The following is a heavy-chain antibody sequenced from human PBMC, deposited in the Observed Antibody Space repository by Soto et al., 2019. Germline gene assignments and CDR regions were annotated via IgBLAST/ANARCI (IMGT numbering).Heavy chain of an antibody. CDR1: GGTFSSYA. CDR2: IIPIFGTA. V-gene: IGHV1-69*01. J-gene: IGHJ4*02. D-gene: IGHD3-10*01. CDR3: ARDLQAPYYDGSGSYWPFDY. Sequence: QVQLVQSGAEVKKPGSSVKVSCKASGGTFSSYAISWVRQAPGQGLEWMGGIIPIFGTANYAQKFQGRVTITADESTSTAYMELSSLRSEDTALYYCARDLQAPYYDGSGSYWPFDYWGQGTLVTVSS.